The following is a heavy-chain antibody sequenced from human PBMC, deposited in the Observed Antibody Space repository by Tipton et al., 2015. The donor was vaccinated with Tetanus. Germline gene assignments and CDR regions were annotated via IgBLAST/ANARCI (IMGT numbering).Heavy chain of an antibody. J-gene: IGHJ4*02. CDR1: GYTFTTYG. D-gene: IGHD6-13*01. V-gene: IGHV1-18*01. CDR3: ARGNRGSSWYL. CDR2: ISAYTGNT. Sequence: QLVQSGAEVKKPGASVKVSCKASGYTFTTYGISWVRQAPGQGLEWMGWISAYTGNTNYAQKFQGRVTMTRNINITTAYLDLRTLRSDDTAVYYCARGNRGSSWYLWGQGTLVTVSS.